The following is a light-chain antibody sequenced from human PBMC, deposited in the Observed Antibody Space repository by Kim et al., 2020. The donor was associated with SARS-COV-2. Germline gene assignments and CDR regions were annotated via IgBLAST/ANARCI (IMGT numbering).Light chain of an antibody. Sequence: QPVLTQSSSASAYLGSSVKLTCTLSSGHRSYVIAWHQQQPGKAPRYLMKLEGSGSYNKGYGVPDRFSGSGSGADRYLTISNLQSEDEADYYCETWDSYIQVFGGGTQLTVL. CDR3: ETWDSYIQV. CDR1: SGHRSYV. V-gene: IGLV4-60*03. J-gene: IGLJ3*02. CDR2: LEGSGSY.